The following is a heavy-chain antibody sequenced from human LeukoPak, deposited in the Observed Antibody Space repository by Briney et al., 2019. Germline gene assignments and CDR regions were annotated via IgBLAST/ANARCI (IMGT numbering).Heavy chain of an antibody. CDR1: GFTLCSYA. CDR2: IGAGGGSI. CDR3: AKDIMVRWELLGEGFDM. D-gene: IGHD1-26*01. Sequence: GGSLRLSCAASGFTLCSYAMSWVRHAPGAGVEWVSVIGAGGGSIFDAMSVKGRFTITRDNSKNTLYLQMNSLRAEDTAVYHCAKDIMVRWELLGEGFDMRGQGTMVTVS. V-gene: IGHV3-23*01. J-gene: IGHJ3*02.